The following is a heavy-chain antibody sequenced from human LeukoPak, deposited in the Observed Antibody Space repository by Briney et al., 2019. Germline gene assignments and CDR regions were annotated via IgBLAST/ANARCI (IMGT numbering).Heavy chain of an antibody. CDR2: VSSSGSTI. V-gene: IGHV3-11*01. CDR1: GFTFSDYY. Sequence: PGGSLRLSCAASGFTFSDYYMSWIRQAPGKGLEWVSCVSSSGSTIYYADSVKGRFTISRDNSKNTLYLQMNSLRAEDTAVYYCAKSEGGTSRRPFDYWGQGTLVTVSS. CDR3: AKSEGGTSRRPFDY. D-gene: IGHD2-2*01. J-gene: IGHJ4*02.